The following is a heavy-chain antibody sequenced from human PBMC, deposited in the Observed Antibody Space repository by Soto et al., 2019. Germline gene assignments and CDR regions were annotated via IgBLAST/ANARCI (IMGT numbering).Heavy chain of an antibody. CDR2: ISGSGDST. D-gene: IGHD5-12*01. V-gene: IGHV3-23*01. J-gene: IGHJ4*02. CDR1: GFTFSSYA. Sequence: PGGSLRLSCAASGFTFSSYAMNWVRQAPGKGLEWVSAISGSGDSTYYVDSVKGRFTISRDNSNNTLYLQMNSLRAEDTGVYYCADRKAVATSSDYFATWGQGALVTVSS. CDR3: ADRKAVATSSDYFAT.